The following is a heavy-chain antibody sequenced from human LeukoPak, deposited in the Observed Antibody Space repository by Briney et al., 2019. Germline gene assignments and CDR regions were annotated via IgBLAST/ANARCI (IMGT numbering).Heavy chain of an antibody. Sequence: SETLSLTCTVSGGSISSSSYYWGWIRQPPGKGLEWIGSIYYSGSTYYNPSLKSRVTISVDTSKNQFSLKLSSVTAADTAVYYCARPDGYNYGDAFDIWGQGTMVTVSS. CDR2: IYYSGST. V-gene: IGHV4-39*01. D-gene: IGHD5-12*01. J-gene: IGHJ3*02. CDR1: GGSISSSSYY. CDR3: ARPDGYNYGDAFDI.